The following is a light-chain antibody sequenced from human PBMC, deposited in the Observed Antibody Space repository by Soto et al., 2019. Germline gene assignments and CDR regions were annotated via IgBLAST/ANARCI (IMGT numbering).Light chain of an antibody. CDR3: SSYTSSTTPVV. Sequence: QSALTQPASVSGSPGQSITISCTGTSSDVGGYNYVSWYQQHPDKAPRLMIYEVSHRPSGISNRFSGSKSGNTASLTISGLQAEDEADYYCSSYTSSTTPVVFGGGTQLTVL. CDR1: SSDVGGYNY. J-gene: IGLJ2*01. CDR2: EVS. V-gene: IGLV2-14*01.